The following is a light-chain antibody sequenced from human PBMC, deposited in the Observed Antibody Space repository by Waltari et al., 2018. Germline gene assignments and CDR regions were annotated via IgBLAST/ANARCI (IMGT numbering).Light chain of an antibody. J-gene: IGKJ1*01. CDR1: QSVSSSY. Sequence: ELVLTQSPGTPSLSPGERATLSCRASQSVSSSYLAWYQQKPGQAPRLLIYAASSRATGVPDRFSGSGSGTDFTLTISRLEPEDFAVYYCQHYGTSFRPFGQGTKVEIK. V-gene: IGKV3-20*01. CDR3: QHYGTSFRP. CDR2: AAS.